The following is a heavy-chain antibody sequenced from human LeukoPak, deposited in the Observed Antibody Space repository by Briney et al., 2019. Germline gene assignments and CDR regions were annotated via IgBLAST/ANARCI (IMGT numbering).Heavy chain of an antibody. CDR3: AVGGSYSGFAFDI. J-gene: IGHJ3*02. V-gene: IGHV3-30*03. CDR1: GFTFSSYG. CDR2: ISYDGSNK. Sequence: GGSLGLSCAASGFTFSSYGMHWVRQAPGKGLEWVAVISYDGSNKYYADSVKGRFTISRDNSKNTLYLQMNSLRAEDTAVYYCAVGGSYSGFAFDIWGQGTMVTVSS. D-gene: IGHD1-26*01.